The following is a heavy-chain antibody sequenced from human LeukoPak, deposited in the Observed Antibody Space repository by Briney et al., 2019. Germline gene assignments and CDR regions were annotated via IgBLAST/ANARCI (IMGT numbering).Heavy chain of an antibody. Sequence: PSETLSLTCAVYGGSFSGYYWSWIRQPPGKGLEWIGEINHSGSTNYNPSLKSRVTISVDTSKNQFSLKLSSVTAADTAVYYCARHPPELYWYFDLWGRGTLVTVSS. CDR3: ARHPPELYWYFDL. CDR2: INHSGST. V-gene: IGHV4-34*01. D-gene: IGHD1-26*01. J-gene: IGHJ2*01. CDR1: GGSFSGYY.